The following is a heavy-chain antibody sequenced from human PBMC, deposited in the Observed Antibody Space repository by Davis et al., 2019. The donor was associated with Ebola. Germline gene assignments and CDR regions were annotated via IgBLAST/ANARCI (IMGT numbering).Heavy chain of an antibody. V-gene: IGHV1-8*01. D-gene: IGHD2-21*02. J-gene: IGHJ4*02. CDR3: TRGYGPKCRGGDCVNDF. CDR2: MNPYSGNT. Sequence: ASVKVSCKASGYIFSNYDINWVRQASGQGLEWMGWMNPYSGNTGYVEKFQGRVTMTRDPSINTAYMELSSLNFDDTAIYYCTRGYGPKCRGGDCVNDFWGQGTLVTVSS. CDR1: GYIFSNYD.